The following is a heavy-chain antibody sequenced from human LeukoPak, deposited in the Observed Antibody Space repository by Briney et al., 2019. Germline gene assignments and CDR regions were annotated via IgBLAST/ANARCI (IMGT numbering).Heavy chain of an antibody. J-gene: IGHJ3*02. D-gene: IGHD6-13*01. V-gene: IGHV3-23*01. CDR2: ISGSGGST. CDR3: AKDMTAVGPTQASDI. CDR1: GFTFSSYA. Sequence: GGSLRLSCAASGFTFSSYAMSWVRQAPWKGLEWVSAISGSGGSTYYADSVKGRFTISRDNSKNSLYLQMNSLRAEDTALYYCAKDMTAVGPTQASDIWGQGTMVTVSS.